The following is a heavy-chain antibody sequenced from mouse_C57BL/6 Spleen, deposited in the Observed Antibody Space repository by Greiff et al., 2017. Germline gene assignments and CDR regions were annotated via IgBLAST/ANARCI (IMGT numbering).Heavy chain of an antibody. CDR3: TRAVVATGFDY. Sequence: VQLVESGAELVRPGASVTLSCKASGYTFTDYEMHWVKQTPVHGLEWIVAIDPETGGTAYNQKFKGKAILTADKSSSTAYMALRSLTSEDSAVYYCTRAVVATGFDYWGQGTTLTVSS. D-gene: IGHD1-1*01. CDR1: GYTFTDYE. CDR2: IDPETGGT. V-gene: IGHV1-15*01. J-gene: IGHJ2*01.